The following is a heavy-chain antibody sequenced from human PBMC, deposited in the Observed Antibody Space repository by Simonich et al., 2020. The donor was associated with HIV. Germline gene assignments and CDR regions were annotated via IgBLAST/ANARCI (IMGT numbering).Heavy chain of an antibody. D-gene: IGHD6-19*01. J-gene: IGHJ4*02. CDR1: GFTFSSYE. CDR3: ASHVSSGWRNYFDY. Sequence: EVQLVESGGGLVQPGGSLRLSCAASGFTFSSYEMNWVRQAPGKGLEWVSYISSSGSTIYYADSVKGRFTISRDNAKNSLYLQMNSLRAEDTAVYYCASHVSSGWRNYFDYWGQGTLVTVSS. CDR2: ISSSGSTI. V-gene: IGHV3-48*03.